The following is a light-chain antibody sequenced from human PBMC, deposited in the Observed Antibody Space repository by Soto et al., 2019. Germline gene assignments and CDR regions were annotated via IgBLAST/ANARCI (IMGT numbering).Light chain of an antibody. Sequence: QSVLTQPPSASGSPGQSVTISRTGTSRDVGGYNYVSWYQQHPGKAPKLMIYEVSKRPSGVPDRFSGSKSGNTASLTVSGLQAEDEADYYCNSYVGNNNFVFGTGTKVTVL. V-gene: IGLV2-8*01. J-gene: IGLJ1*01. CDR1: SRDVGGYNY. CDR3: NSYVGNNNFV. CDR2: EVS.